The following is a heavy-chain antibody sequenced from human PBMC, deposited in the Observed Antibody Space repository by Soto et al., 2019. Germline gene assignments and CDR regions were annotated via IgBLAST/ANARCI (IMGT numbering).Heavy chain of an antibody. Sequence: EVQLVESGGGLVQPGGSLRLSCEASGFTFSTFWMRWVRQAPGKGLVWVSRINSDGSSTNYADSVKGRVTISRDNAKNTLYLLLNSLRPEDTAVYYCARDFEYWGQGTLVTVSS. J-gene: IGHJ4*02. V-gene: IGHV3-74*01. CDR2: INSDGSST. CDR3: ARDFEY. CDR1: GFTFSTFW.